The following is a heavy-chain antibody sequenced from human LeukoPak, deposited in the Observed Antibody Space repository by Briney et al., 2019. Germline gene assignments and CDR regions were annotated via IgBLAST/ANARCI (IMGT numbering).Heavy chain of an antibody. CDR1: GFNFANHA. J-gene: IGHJ6*02. V-gene: IGHV3-23*01. CDR2: ISGGGDIT. Sequence: PGGSLRLSCAASGFNFANHAMSWVRQTPGKGLEWVSAISGGGDITYYADSVTGRFTISRDNSKDTLFLQMNSLRAEDTAPYYCAKSVAIYFYYGLDVWGQGTTVAVSS. CDR3: AKSVAIYFYYGLDV. D-gene: IGHD3-3*01.